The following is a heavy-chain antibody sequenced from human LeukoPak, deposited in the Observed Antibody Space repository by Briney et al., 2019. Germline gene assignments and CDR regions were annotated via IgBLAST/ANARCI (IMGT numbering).Heavy chain of an antibody. CDR1: GFTFSSYS. V-gene: IGHV3-48*04. CDR3: ARVGYSRTWHSGSAFDI. CDR2: ISSSSSTI. Sequence: GGSLRLSCAASGFTFSSYSMNWVRQAPGKGLEWVSYISSSSSTIYYADSVKGRFTISRDNAQNSLYLKMNSLRAEDTAIYYCARVGYSRTWHSGSAFDIWGQGTMVTVSS. D-gene: IGHD6-13*01. J-gene: IGHJ3*02.